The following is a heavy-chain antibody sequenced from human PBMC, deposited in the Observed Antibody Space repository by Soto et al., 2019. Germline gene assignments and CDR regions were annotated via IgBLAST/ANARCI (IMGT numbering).Heavy chain of an antibody. Sequence: LSLTCAVYGGSFSGYYWSWIRQPPGKGLEWIGEINHSGSTNYNPSLKSRVTISVDTSKNQFSLKLSSVTAADTAVYYCARGRYSRYCSGGSCLNWFDTWGQGTMVTV. CDR2: INHSGST. V-gene: IGHV4-34*01. CDR1: GGSFSGYY. CDR3: ARGRYSRYCSGGSCLNWFDT. J-gene: IGHJ5*02. D-gene: IGHD2-15*01.